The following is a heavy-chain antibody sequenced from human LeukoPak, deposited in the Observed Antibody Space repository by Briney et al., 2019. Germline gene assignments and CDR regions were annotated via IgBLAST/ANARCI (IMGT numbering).Heavy chain of an antibody. CDR3: ARFLYGSGSYYRNWFDP. D-gene: IGHD3-10*01. V-gene: IGHV4-59*08. J-gene: IGHJ5*02. CDR1: GGSISSYY. Sequence: SETLSLTCTVSGGSISSYYWSWIRQPPGKGLEWIGYIFYSGGTKYNPSLKSRVAISIAMSKNQFSLKLSSVTAADTAVYYCARFLYGSGSYYRNWFDPWGQGTLVTVSS. CDR2: IFYSGGT.